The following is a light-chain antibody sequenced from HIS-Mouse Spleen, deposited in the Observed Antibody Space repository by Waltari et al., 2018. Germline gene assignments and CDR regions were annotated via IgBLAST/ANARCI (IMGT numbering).Light chain of an antibody. Sequence: AIQLTQSPSSLSASVGDRVTITCRASQGISSALARYQQKPGKAPKLLIYDASSLESGVPSRFSGSGSGTDFTLTISSLQPEDFATYYCQQFNSYPVTFGPGTKVDIK. CDR3: QQFNSYPVT. CDR1: QGISSA. J-gene: IGKJ3*01. CDR2: DAS. V-gene: IGKV1-13*02.